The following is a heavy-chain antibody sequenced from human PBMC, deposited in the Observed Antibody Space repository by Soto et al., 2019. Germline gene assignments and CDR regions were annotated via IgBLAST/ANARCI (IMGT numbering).Heavy chain of an antibody. D-gene: IGHD3-10*01. V-gene: IGHV1-46*01. CDR1: GYTFTSYY. CDR2: INPSDGST. Sequence: ASVKVSCTASGYTFTSYYMHWVRQAPGQGLEWMGIINPSDGSTSDAQKFQGRVTMTRDTSTSTVYMELSSLISEDTAVYYCARGSHVNTYYFDYWGQGTLVTVSS. CDR3: ARGSHVNTYYFDY. J-gene: IGHJ4*02.